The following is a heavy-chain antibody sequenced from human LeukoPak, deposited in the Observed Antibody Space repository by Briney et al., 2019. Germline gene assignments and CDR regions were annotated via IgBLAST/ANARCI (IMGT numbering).Heavy chain of an antibody. CDR3: ARLGATEDDAFDI. Sequence: ASVKVSCKASGYTFTNYYMHWVRQAPGQGLEWMGWMNPNSGNTGYAQKFQGRVTITRNTSISTAYMELSSLRSEDTAVYYCARLGATEDDAFDIWGQGTMVTVSS. CDR2: MNPNSGNT. D-gene: IGHD2-21*02. CDR1: GYTFTNYY. J-gene: IGHJ3*02. V-gene: IGHV1-8*03.